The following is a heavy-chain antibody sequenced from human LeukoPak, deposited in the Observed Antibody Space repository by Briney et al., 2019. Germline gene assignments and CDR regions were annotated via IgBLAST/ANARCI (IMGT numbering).Heavy chain of an antibody. V-gene: IGHV4-59*01. Sequence: PSETLSLTCTVSGGSISSYYWSWIRQPPGKGLEWIGYIYYSGSTNYNPSLKSRVTISADTSKNQFSPKLSSVTAADTAVYYCARDRGSGWYFNGMDVWGQGTTVTVSS. CDR3: ARDRGSGWYFNGMDV. J-gene: IGHJ6*02. CDR2: IYYSGST. CDR1: GGSISSYY. D-gene: IGHD6-19*01.